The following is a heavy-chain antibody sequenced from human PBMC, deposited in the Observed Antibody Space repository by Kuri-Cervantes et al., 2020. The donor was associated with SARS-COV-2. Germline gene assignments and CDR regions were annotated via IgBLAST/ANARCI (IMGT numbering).Heavy chain of an antibody. CDR1: GFTFSSYS. J-gene: IGHJ4*02. CDR3: ASQGAVY. D-gene: IGHD1-26*01. Sequence: GGSLRLSCAASGFTFSSYSMNWVRQAPGKGLEWVSSISSSSSYINYADSVKGRFTISRDNAKNSLYLQMNSLRAEDTAVYYCASQGAVYWGQGTLVTVSS. V-gene: IGHV3-21*01. CDR2: ISSSSSYI.